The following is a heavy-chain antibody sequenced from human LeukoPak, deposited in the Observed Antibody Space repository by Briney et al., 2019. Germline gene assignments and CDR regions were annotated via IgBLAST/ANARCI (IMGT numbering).Heavy chain of an antibody. J-gene: IGHJ6*03. CDR1: GYTFTSYY. CDR3: ARRSGGYIAAAGIGVYYYYYMDV. V-gene: IGHV1-46*01. Sequence: ASVKVSCKASGYTFTSYYMHWVRQAPGQGLEWMGIINPSGGSTSYAQKFQGRVTMTRDMSTSTVYMELSSLRSEDTAVYYCARRSGGYIAAAGIGVYYYYYMDVWGKGTTVTVSS. D-gene: IGHD6-13*01. CDR2: INPSGGST.